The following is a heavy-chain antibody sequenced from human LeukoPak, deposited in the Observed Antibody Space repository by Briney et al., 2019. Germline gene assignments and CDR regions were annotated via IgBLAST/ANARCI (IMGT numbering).Heavy chain of an antibody. J-gene: IGHJ4*02. V-gene: IGHV1-18*01. CDR1: GYTFSRYG. CDR3: ARDPPYYYDSSGYSPTSPLDY. CDR2: IAAYNGNT. Sequence: ASVKVSCKASGYTFSRYGISWGRQAPGQELGWWGWIAAYNGNTNDAQKRQGRVTMTTDTATSTAYMELRSLRSDDTAVYYCARDPPYYYDSSGYSPTSPLDYWGQGTLVTVSS. D-gene: IGHD3-22*01.